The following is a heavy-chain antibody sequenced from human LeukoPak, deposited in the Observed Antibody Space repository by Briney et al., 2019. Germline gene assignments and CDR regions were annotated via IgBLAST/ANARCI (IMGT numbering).Heavy chain of an antibody. V-gene: IGHV3-21*01. CDR2: ISSSSSDI. D-gene: IGHD3-3*01. CDR3: ARGPIMVFGVVVPFPMDV. J-gene: IGHJ6*03. CDR1: GFNFTNYN. Sequence: GGSLRLSCVTSGFNFTNYNMNWVRQAPGKGLEWISSISSSSSDILHVDSVKGRFTVSRDNAKSSLYLQMNSLRGEDTALYFCARGPIMVFGVVVPFPMDVWGKGTTVIVSS.